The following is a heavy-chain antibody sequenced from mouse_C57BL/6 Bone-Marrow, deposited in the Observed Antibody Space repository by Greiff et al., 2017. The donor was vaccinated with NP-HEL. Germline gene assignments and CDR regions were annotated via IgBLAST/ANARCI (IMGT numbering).Heavy chain of an antibody. CDR3: ARGDYGYAWFAY. V-gene: IGHV1-22*01. CDR1: GYTFTDYN. D-gene: IGHD2-2*01. J-gene: IGHJ3*01. Sequence: EVQLQESGPELVKPGASVKMSCKASGYTFTDYNMHWVKQSHGKSLEWIGYINPNNGGTSYNQKFKGKATLTVNKSSSTAYMELRSLTSEDSAVYYCARGDYGYAWFAYWGQGTLVTVSA. CDR2: INPNNGGT.